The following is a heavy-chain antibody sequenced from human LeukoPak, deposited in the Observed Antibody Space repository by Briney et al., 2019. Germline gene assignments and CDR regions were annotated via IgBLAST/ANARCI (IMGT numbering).Heavy chain of an antibody. CDR2: INHSGST. CDR3: ARGSYSYGYRTYYFDY. Sequence: PSETLSLTCAVYGGSFSGYYWSWIRQPPGKGLEWIGEINHSGSTYYNPSLKSRVTISVDTSKNQFSLKLSSVTAADTAVYYCARGSYSYGYRTYYFDYWGQGTLVTVSS. CDR1: GGSFSGYY. D-gene: IGHD5-18*01. J-gene: IGHJ4*02. V-gene: IGHV4-34*01.